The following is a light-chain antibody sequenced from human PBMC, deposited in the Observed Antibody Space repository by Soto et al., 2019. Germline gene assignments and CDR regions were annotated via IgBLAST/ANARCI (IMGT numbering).Light chain of an antibody. Sequence: DIQMTQSPSTLSASVGDRVTITCRASQSISSWLAWYQQKPGKAPKLLIYDASSLESGVPSRFSGSGSGTEFTLTISSLQPDDFATYYCQQYNIYSWTFGQGTKLEIK. CDR2: DAS. CDR1: QSISSW. CDR3: QQYNIYSWT. J-gene: IGKJ2*01. V-gene: IGKV1-5*01.